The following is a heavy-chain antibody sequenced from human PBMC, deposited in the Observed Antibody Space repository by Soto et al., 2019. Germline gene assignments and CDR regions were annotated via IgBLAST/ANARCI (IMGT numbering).Heavy chain of an antibody. V-gene: IGHV4-39*02. CDR1: GGSISSSSYY. Sequence: QLQLQESGPGLVKPSETLSLTCTVSGGSISSSSYYWGWIRQPPGKGLEWIGSIYYSGSTYYNPSLKSRVTISVDTSKNQFSLKLSSVTAADTAVYYCARENIYTVTNNYFDYWGQGTLVTVSS. J-gene: IGHJ4*02. CDR2: IYYSGST. D-gene: IGHD4-4*01. CDR3: ARENIYTVTNNYFDY.